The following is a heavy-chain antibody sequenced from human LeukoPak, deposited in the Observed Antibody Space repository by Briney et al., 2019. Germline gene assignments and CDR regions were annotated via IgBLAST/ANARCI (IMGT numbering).Heavy chain of an antibody. V-gene: IGHV4-39*07. J-gene: IGHJ4*02. Sequence: PSETLSLTCTVSGGSISSSSYYWGWIRQPPGKGLEWIGSIYYSGSTYYNPSLKSRVTISVDTSKNQFSLKLSSVTAADTAVYYCARAGTYYDFWSGYYRGKTYYFDYWGQGTLVTVSS. D-gene: IGHD3-3*01. CDR1: GGSISSSSYY. CDR2: IYYSGST. CDR3: ARAGTYYDFWSGYYRGKTYYFDY.